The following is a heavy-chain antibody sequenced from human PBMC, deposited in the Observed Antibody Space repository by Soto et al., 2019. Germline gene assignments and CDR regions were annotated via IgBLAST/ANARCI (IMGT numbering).Heavy chain of an antibody. V-gene: IGHV4-59*01. CDR2: IYYSGGT. CDR3: ARDGYSYGYNYYYGMDV. D-gene: IGHD5-18*01. Sequence: PSETLSLTCTVSGGSISSYYWSWIRQPPGKGLEWIGYIYYSGGTNYNPSLKSRVTISVDTSKNQFSLKLSSVTAADTAVYYCARDGYSYGYNYYYGMDVWGQGTTLTVSS. CDR1: GGSISSYY. J-gene: IGHJ6*02.